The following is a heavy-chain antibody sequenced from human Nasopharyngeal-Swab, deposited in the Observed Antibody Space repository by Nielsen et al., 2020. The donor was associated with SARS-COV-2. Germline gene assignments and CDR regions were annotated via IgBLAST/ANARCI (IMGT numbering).Heavy chain of an antibody. J-gene: IGHJ5*02. CDR2: ISHSGST. CDR3: ARGLDA. CDR1: GAPISTYY. Sequence: SDPLSPTCSAPGAPISTYYWSWIRQPPGKGLEGIGYISHSGSTNYNPSLKSRVTISVDTSKNQFSLKLTSVTAADTAVYYCARGLDAWGQGTLVTVSS. V-gene: IGHV4-59*13.